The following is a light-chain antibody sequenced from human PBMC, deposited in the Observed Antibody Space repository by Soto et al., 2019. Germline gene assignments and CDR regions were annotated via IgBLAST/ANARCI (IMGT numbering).Light chain of an antibody. CDR2: TAS. CDR3: QQSYSSPQT. Sequence: DIQMTQSPSSLSASVGDRVTITCRASQSIRSYLNWYQQKLGKAPKLLIYTASNLQSGVPSRFSGSGSGTDFTLTINSLQPEDFATYYCQQSYSSPQTFGQGTKVEI. J-gene: IGKJ1*01. V-gene: IGKV1-39*01. CDR1: QSIRSY.